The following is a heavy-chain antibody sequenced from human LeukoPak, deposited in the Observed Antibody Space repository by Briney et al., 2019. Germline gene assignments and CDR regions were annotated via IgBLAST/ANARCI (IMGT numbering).Heavy chain of an antibody. Sequence: GGSLRLSCAGSGFIFAGYTMNWVRQAPGKGLQWLAYISPSGGNTLYADSVKGRFTISRDNVKNVVYLQMNSLTPEDTALYYCASRRSGWPNDAFDIWGQGTMVAVSS. V-gene: IGHV3-48*01. D-gene: IGHD6-19*01. J-gene: IGHJ3*02. CDR1: GFIFAGYT. CDR3: ASRRSGWPNDAFDI. CDR2: ISPSGGNT.